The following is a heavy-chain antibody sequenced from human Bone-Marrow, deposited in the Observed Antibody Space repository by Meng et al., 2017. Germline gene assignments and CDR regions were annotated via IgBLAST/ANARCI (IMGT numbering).Heavy chain of an antibody. CDR2: ISGSGGST. J-gene: IGHJ4*02. V-gene: IGHV3-23*01. Sequence: GGSLRLSFAASGFTFSSYAMSWVRQAPGKGLEWVSAISGSGGSTYYADSVKGRFTISRDNSKNTLYLQMNSLRAEDTAVYYCAKVHIPLYYYDSSGYCLDYWGQGTLVTRLL. D-gene: IGHD3-22*01. CDR1: GFTFSSYA. CDR3: AKVHIPLYYYDSSGYCLDY.